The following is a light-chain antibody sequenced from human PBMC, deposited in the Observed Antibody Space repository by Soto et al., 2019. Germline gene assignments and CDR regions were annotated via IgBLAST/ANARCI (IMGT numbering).Light chain of an antibody. CDR2: DVI. CDR1: SSDVGGYNY. V-gene: IGLV2-14*01. CDR3: SSYTSSSTVVV. Sequence: QSALTQPASVSGSPGQSITISCTGTSSDVGGYNYVSWYQQHPGEAPKLMIYDVINRPSGVSNRFSGSKSGNTASLTISGRQAEDEADYYCSSYTSSSTVVVFGGGTKVTVL. J-gene: IGLJ3*02.